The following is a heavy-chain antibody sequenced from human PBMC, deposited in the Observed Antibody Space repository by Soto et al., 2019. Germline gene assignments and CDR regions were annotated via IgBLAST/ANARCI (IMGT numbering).Heavy chain of an antibody. CDR3: ARGSTHASITIFGVVMRWFDP. CDR1: GGSFSCYY. V-gene: IGHV4-34*01. J-gene: IGHJ5*02. CDR2: INHSGST. Sequence: SETLSLTCAVYGGSFSCYYWSWIRQPPGKGLEWIGEINHSGSTNYNPSLKSRVTISVDTSKNQFSLKLSSVTAADTAVYYCARGSTHASITIFGVVMRWFDPWGQGTLVTVSS. D-gene: IGHD3-3*01.